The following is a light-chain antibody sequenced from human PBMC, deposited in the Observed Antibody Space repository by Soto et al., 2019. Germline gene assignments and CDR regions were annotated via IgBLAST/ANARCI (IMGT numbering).Light chain of an antibody. CDR2: EIV. V-gene: IGLV2-14*01. CDR1: SDDIGAYDR. CDR3: SSYTSSSTLPYV. J-gene: IGLJ1*01. Sequence: QSALTQPASVSGSPGQSITISCTGTSDDIGAYDRVSWFQQYPGEAPKIIIYEIVQRPSGLSNRFSGSKPGNPASLTIFALQAEDEAAYYWSSYTSSSTLPYVSGTGSKVAVL.